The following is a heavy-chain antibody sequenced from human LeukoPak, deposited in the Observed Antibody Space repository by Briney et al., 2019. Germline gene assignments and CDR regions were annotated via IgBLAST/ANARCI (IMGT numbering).Heavy chain of an antibody. V-gene: IGHV4-59*08. CDR2: IYYSGST. Sequence: SETLSLTCTVSGGSISSYYWIWIRQPPGKGLEWIGYIYYSGSTNYNPSLKSRVTISVDTSKNQFSLKLSSVTAADTAVYYCARHFYGSAMDVWGQGTTVTVSS. CDR3: ARHFYGSAMDV. CDR1: GGSISSYY. J-gene: IGHJ6*02. D-gene: IGHD3-10*01.